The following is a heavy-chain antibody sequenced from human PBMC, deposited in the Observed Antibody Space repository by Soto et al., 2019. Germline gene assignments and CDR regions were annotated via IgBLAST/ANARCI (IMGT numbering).Heavy chain of an antibody. CDR2: IIPILGIA. Sequence: ASVKVSCKASGGTFSSYTISWVRQAPGQGLEWMGRIIPILGIANYAQKFQGRVTITADKSTSTAYMELSSLRSEDTAVDSCASEKPPRPDGSGDAFDIWGQGTMVTVSS. CDR1: GGTFSSYT. J-gene: IGHJ3*02. D-gene: IGHD7-27*01. CDR3: ASEKPPRPDGSGDAFDI. V-gene: IGHV1-69*02.